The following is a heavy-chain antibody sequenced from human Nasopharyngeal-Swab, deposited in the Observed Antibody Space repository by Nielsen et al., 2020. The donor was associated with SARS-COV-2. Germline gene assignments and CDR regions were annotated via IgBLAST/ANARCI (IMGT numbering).Heavy chain of an antibody. CDR2: ISAYNGNT. V-gene: IGHV1-18*01. Sequence: GSVNVSCKASGYTFPSYGISWVRQAPGQGLEWMGWISAYNGNTNYAQKLQGRVTMTTDTSTSTAYMELRSLRSDDTAVYYCASNPLYCSSTSCYHDAFDIWGQGTMVTVSS. CDR3: ASNPLYCSSTSCYHDAFDI. D-gene: IGHD2-2*01. J-gene: IGHJ3*02. CDR1: GYTFPSYG.